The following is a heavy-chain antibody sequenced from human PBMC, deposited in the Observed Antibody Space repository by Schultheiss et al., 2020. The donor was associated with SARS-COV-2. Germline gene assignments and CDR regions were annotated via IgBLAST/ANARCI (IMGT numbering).Heavy chain of an antibody. CDR1: GYSISSGEYY. CDR2: ISTTSSYI. CDR3: ARDPPGDLDY. V-gene: IGHV3-11*04. Sequence: LSLTCAVSGYSISSGEYYWSWIRQPPGKGLEWVSSISTTSSYIYYADSVKGRFTVSRDNAKNSLYLQMNSLRAEDTAVYYCARDPPGDLDYWGQGTLVTVSS. D-gene: IGHD7-27*01. J-gene: IGHJ4*02.